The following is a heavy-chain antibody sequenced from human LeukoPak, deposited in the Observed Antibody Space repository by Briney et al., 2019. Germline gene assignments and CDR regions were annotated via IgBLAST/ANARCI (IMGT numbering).Heavy chain of an antibody. CDR2: ISYDGSNK. CDR1: GFTFSSYA. CDR3: ARDRIQDSQSGAFDI. V-gene: IGHV3-30*04. D-gene: IGHD5-18*01. Sequence: GGSLRLSCAASGFTFSSYAMHWVRQAPGKGLEWVAVISYDGSNKYYADSVKGRFTISRDNSKNTLYLQMNSLRAEDTAVYYCARDRIQDSQSGAFDIWGQGTMVTVSS. J-gene: IGHJ3*02.